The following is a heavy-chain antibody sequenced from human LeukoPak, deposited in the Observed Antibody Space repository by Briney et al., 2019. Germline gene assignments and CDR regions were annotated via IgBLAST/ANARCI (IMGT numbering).Heavy chain of an antibody. V-gene: IGHV1-2*06. CDR2: INPNSGGT. CDR1: GYTFTGYY. J-gene: IGHJ5*02. Sequence: ASVKVSCKASGYTFTGYYMHWVRQAPGQGLEWMGRINPNSGGTNYAQKFQGRVTMTRDTSISTAYMELSRLRSDDTAVYYCARGIRRFGELSRWFDPWGQGTLVTVSS. CDR3: ARGIRRFGELSRWFDP. D-gene: IGHD3-10*01.